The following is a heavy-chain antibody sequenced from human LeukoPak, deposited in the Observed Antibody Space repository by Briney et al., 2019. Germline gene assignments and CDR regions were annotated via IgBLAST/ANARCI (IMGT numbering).Heavy chain of an antibody. CDR1: GFTFSSYG. J-gene: IGHJ4*02. V-gene: IGHV3-30*18. CDR3: AKDRGYSHGFEY. D-gene: IGHD5-12*01. Sequence: GGSLRLSCAASGFTFSSYGMHWVRQAPGKGLEGVAAISYDGRNKEYVDSVKGRFTISRDNSKNTLYLQMNSLRAEDTAVHYCAKDRGYSHGFEYWGQGTLVTVSS. CDR2: ISYDGRNK.